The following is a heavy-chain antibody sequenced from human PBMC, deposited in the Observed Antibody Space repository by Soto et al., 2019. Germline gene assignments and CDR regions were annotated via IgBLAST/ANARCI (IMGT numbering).Heavy chain of an antibody. CDR2: VSAYNGNT. CDR1: GYTFVSYV. D-gene: IGHD4-4*01. J-gene: IGHJ5*02. V-gene: IGHV1-18*01. Sequence: QVQLVQSGAEVKKAGASVKVSCKSSGYTFVSYVISWVRQAPGQGLEWMGWVSAYNGNTNHAQNLQGRVTMTTDTSTSTSYMELRSLRSDATALYYCARVSDTVTTDGFDPWGQGTLVTVSS. CDR3: ARVSDTVTTDGFDP.